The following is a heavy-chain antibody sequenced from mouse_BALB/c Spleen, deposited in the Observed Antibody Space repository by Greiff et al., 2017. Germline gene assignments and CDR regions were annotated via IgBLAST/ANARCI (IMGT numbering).Heavy chain of an antibody. J-gene: IGHJ4*01. CDR1: GYTFTDYA. D-gene: IGHD2-3*01. V-gene: IGHV1-67*01. CDR3: ARWDGYPDYAMDY. CDR2: ISTYYGNT. Sequence: QVQLKQSGPELVRPGVSVKISCKGSGYTFTDYAMHWVKQSHAKSLEWIGVISTYYGNTNYNQKFKGKATMTVDKSSSTAYMELARLTSEDSAIYYCARWDGYPDYAMDYWGQGTSVTVSS.